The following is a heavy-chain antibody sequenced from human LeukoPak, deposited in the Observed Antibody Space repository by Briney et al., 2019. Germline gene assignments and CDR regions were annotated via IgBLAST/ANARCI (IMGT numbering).Heavy chain of an antibody. J-gene: IGHJ6*02. CDR3: TTDLMRRAVAGGYYYYYGMDV. V-gene: IGHV3-15*01. D-gene: IGHD6-19*01. Sequence: GGSLRLSCAASGFTFSNAWMSWVRQAPGKGLEWVGRIKSKTDGGTTDYAAPVKGRFTISRDDSKNTLYLQMNSLKTEDTAVYYCTTDLMRRAVAGGYYYYYGMDVWGQGTTVTVSS. CDR2: IKSKTDGGTT. CDR1: GFTFSNAW.